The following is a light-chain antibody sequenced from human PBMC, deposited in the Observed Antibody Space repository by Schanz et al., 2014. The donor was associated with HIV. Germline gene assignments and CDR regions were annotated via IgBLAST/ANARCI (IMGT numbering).Light chain of an antibody. J-gene: IGLJ2*01. CDR1: SSNIGNNY. Sequence: QSVLTQPPSVSAAPGQRVTISCSGSSSNIGNNYVSWYQQFPGTAPKLLVYDNNKRPSGIPDRISGSKSGTSATLAINGLQTGDEADYYCATWHSSLREVVFGGGTKLTVL. V-gene: IGLV1-51*01. CDR3: ATWHSSLREVV. CDR2: DNN.